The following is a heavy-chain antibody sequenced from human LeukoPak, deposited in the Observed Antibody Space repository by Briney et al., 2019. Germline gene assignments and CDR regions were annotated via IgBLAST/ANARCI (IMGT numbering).Heavy chain of an antibody. D-gene: IGHD3-10*01. CDR3: ARAITMVRGVDWFDP. CDR1: GDSVSSNSAA. V-gene: IGHV6-1*01. Sequence: PSQTLSLTCAISGDSVSSNSAAWDWIRQPPSRGLEWLGRTYYRSKWYNDYAVSVKSRITFNPDTSKNQFSLQLNSVTPEDTAVYYCARAITMVRGVDWFDPWGQGTLVTVSS. CDR2: TYYRSKWYN. J-gene: IGHJ5*02.